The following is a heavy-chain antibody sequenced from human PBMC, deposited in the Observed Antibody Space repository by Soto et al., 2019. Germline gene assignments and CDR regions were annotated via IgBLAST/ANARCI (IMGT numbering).Heavy chain of an antibody. CDR2: VSYDERNI. Sequence: GGSLRLSCVASGFTFSTSDMHWVRQAPGQGLEWVAVVSYDERNIYYADSVKGRFSVSRDNSKNTLFLHMNSLRAEDTAVYFCAKLVDKSLDDYWGQGALVTVS. D-gene: IGHD3-16*01. CDR3: AKLVDKSLDDY. CDR1: GFTFSTSD. V-gene: IGHV3-30*18. J-gene: IGHJ4*02.